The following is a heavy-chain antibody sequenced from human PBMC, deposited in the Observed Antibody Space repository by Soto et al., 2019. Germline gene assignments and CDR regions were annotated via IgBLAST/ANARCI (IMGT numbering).Heavy chain of an antibody. V-gene: IGHV3-73*01. CDR3: SKLQVQSGPGNYLFSLDV. D-gene: IGHD1-7*01. CDR1: WFTFSDSD. CDR2: IRRKAYSYAT. J-gene: IGHJ6*02. Sequence: LRLSCAASWFTFSDSDIHWVRQASGKGLEWVGRIRRKAYSYATAYAVSVEDRFTVSRDDSKNTAYLQMNSLKAEDTAVYYCSKLQVQSGPGNYLFSLDVWGQGTTVTVSS.